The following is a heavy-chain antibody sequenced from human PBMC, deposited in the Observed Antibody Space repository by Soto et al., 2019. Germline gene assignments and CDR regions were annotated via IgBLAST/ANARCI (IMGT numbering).Heavy chain of an antibody. J-gene: IGHJ5*02. Sequence: SETLSLTCVVYGGSFSGYYWSWIRQPPGKGLEWIGELNHSGGTNYNPSLKSRVTISVDTSKNQFSLKLSSVTAADTAVYYCARDRGSNDCFDPGGDGTLVTFSA. CDR2: LNHSGGT. V-gene: IGHV4-34*01. CDR3: ARDRGSNDCFDP. CDR1: GGSFSGYY. D-gene: IGHD6-13*01.